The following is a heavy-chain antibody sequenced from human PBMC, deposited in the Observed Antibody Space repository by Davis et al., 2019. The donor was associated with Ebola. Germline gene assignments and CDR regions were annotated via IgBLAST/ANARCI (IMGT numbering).Heavy chain of an antibody. Sequence: GESLKISCAASGFTFSSYDMHWVRQATGKGLEWVSAIGTAGDTYYPGSVKGRFTISRENAKNSLYLQMNSLRAEDTAVYYCARGLVRYSNWFDPWGQGTLVTVSS. CDR2: IGTAGDT. CDR1: GFTFSSYD. CDR3: ARGLVRYSNWFDP. D-gene: IGHD1-1*01. J-gene: IGHJ5*02. V-gene: IGHV3-13*01.